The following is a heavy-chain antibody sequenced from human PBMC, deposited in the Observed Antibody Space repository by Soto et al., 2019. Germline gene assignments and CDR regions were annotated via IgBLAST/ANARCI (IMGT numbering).Heavy chain of an antibody. J-gene: IGHJ4*02. CDR1: GFTFTTYA. CDR2: VTDSGGKT. V-gene: IGHV3-23*01. Sequence: EVQLLESGGGLVQPGGSLRLSCAASGFTFTTYAMSWVRQAPGKGLEWVSGVTDSGGKTYYADSVKGRFTISRDNSKNPLYLQMNSLRAEDTAVYYCAKGFIVAATTPEFDYWGEVTQVAVSS. D-gene: IGHD1-26*01. CDR3: AKGFIVAATTPEFDY.